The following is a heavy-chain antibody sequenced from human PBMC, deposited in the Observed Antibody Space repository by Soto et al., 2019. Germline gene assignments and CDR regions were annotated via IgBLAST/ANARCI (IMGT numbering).Heavy chain of an antibody. Sequence: PSETLSLTCTASGGSISTSSYYRGLIHHPTVNGLEWIGSIYYSGSTYYNPSLKSRVTISVDTSKNQFSLKLSSVTAADTAVYYCARLKNYYYGMDVWGQGTTVTVSS. CDR3: ARLKNYYYGMDV. CDR2: IYYSGST. CDR1: GGSISTSSYY. J-gene: IGHJ6*02. V-gene: IGHV4-39*01.